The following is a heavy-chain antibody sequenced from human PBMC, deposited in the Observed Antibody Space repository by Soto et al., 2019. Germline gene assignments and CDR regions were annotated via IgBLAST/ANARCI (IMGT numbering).Heavy chain of an antibody. CDR1: GYTFTSYD. V-gene: IGHV1-8*01. CDR2: MNPNSGNT. CDR3: ARRNYDFWSGYYRGEGYYYYYGMDV. J-gene: IGHJ6*02. D-gene: IGHD3-3*01. Sequence: QVQLVQSGAEVKKPGASVKVSCKASGYTFTSYDINWVRQATGQGLEWMGWMNPNSGNTGYAQKFQGRVTMTRNTSISTAYRELSSLRSEDTAVYYCARRNYDFWSGYYRGEGYYYYYGMDVWGQGTTVTVSS.